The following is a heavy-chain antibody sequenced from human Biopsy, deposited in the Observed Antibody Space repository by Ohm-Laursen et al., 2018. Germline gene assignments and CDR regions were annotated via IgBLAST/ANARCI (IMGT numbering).Heavy chain of an antibody. J-gene: IGHJ4*02. CDR3: ARDRWPHVTLLGLVVFDF. CDR2: IYHTGST. D-gene: IGHD3-3*01. Sequence: SQTLSLTCTVSGDSISSGGNYWSWIRQFPGKGLEWIAYIYHTGSTYYNPSLKSRLSIAIDTSKNQFSVSLRSVTAADTAVYYCARDRWPHVTLLGLVVFDFWGQGTLVIVSS. CDR1: GDSISSGGNY. V-gene: IGHV4-31*03.